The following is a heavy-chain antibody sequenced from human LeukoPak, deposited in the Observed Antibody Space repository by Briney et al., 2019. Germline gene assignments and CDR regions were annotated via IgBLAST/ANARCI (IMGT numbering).Heavy chain of an antibody. V-gene: IGHV4-31*03. Sequence: SQTLSLTCIVSGASFNTGDSYWNWIRQHPGKGLEWIGYIYNSGSTYYNPSLKSRVTISVDTSKNHFSLRLTSVTAADSAVYYCARGAPPDSWGQGTLVTVSS. CDR1: GASFNTGDSY. CDR2: IYNSGST. J-gene: IGHJ4*02. CDR3: ARGAPPDS.